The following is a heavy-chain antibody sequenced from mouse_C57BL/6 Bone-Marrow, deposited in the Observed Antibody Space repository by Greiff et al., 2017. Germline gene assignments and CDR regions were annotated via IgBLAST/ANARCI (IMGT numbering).Heavy chain of an antibody. D-gene: IGHD3-2*02. Sequence: QVQLQQSGAELVRPGTSVKVSCKASGYAFTNYLIEWVKQRPGQGLEWIGVINPGSGGTNYNEKFKGKATLTADKSSSTAYMQLSSLTSENSAVXVCARSGSGYPYWYFDVWGTGTTVTVAS. J-gene: IGHJ1*03. V-gene: IGHV1-54*01. CDR2: INPGSGGT. CDR3: ARSGSGYPYWYFDV. CDR1: GYAFTNYL.